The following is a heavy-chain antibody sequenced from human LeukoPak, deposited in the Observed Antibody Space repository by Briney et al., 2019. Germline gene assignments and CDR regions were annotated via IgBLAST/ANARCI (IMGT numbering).Heavy chain of an antibody. V-gene: IGHV1-46*01. CDR1: GYTFTSYY. CDR2: IIPSGGAT. D-gene: IGHD2/OR15-2a*01. Sequence: ASVKVSCKASGYTFTSYYMHWVRQAPGQGLEWMGIIIPSGGATSYAQNFQGRVTMTRDTSTSTVYMELSSLRSEDTAVYYCARSSGNSFGYWGQGTLVTVSS. CDR3: ARSSGNSFGY. J-gene: IGHJ4*02.